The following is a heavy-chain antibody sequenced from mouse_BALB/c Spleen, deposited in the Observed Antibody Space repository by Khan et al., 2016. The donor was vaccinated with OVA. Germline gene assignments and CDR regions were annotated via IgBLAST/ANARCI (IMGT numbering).Heavy chain of an antibody. Sequence: QVQLKESGPGLVAPSQSLSITCTVSGFSLTSYGVHWVRQPPGKGLEWLGVIWTGGSTNYNSALMSRVSISKDNSKSQVFLKMNSLQTDDTAMYYGARYYGNYGWYFDVWGAGTTVTVSS. CDR1: GFSLTSYG. J-gene: IGHJ1*01. CDR2: IWTGGST. CDR3: ARYYGNYGWYFDV. D-gene: IGHD2-1*01. V-gene: IGHV2-9*02.